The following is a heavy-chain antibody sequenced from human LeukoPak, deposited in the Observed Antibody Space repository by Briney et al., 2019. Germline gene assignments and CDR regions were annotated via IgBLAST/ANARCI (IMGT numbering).Heavy chain of an antibody. CDR2: INPSGGST. CDR3: AREDQLLGGSSWEPFDY. V-gene: IGHV1-46*01. CDR1: GYAFTSYY. Sequence: ASVKVSCKASGYAFTSYYMHWVRQAPGQGLEWVGIINPSGGSTSYAQKFQGRVTMTRDTSTSTVYMELSSLRSEDTAVYYCAREDQLLGGSSWEPFDYWGQGTLVTVSS. J-gene: IGHJ4*02. D-gene: IGHD2-2*01.